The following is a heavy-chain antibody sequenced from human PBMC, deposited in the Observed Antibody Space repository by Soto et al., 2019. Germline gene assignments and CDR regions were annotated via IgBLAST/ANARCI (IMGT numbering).Heavy chain of an antibody. J-gene: IGHJ6*02. V-gene: IGHV1-8*01. CDR1: GYTFTSYD. CDR2: MNPNSGNT. Sequence: ASVKVSCKASGYTFTSYDSNWVRQATGQGLEWMGWMNPNSGNTGYAQKFQDRVTMTIDRSTTTAYLELRSLTSDDTAVYYCAKNGHPPYYYYGMDVWGQGTTVTVSS. D-gene: IGHD2-8*01. CDR3: AKNGHPPYYYYGMDV.